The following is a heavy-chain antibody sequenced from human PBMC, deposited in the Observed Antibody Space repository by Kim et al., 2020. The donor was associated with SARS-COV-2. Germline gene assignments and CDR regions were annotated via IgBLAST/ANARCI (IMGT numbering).Heavy chain of an antibody. Sequence: GESLKISCKGSGYTFANYWVAWVRQTPGKGLEWLGNIYPGDSHVRYSPSFQGPATISVDKSISTPYLEWRSLQASDSAIYYCARHTSTPLYYAVDVWGLGTTVTVSS. CDR2: IYPGDSHV. CDR1: GYTFANYW. D-gene: IGHD3-16*01. CDR3: ARHTSTPLYYAVDV. V-gene: IGHV5-51*01. J-gene: IGHJ6*02.